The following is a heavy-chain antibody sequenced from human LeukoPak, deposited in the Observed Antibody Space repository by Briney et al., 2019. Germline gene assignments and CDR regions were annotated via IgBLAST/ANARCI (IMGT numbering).Heavy chain of an antibody. V-gene: IGHV3-30-3*01. Sequence: PGGSLRLSCAASGFTFSSYAMHWVRQAPGKGLEWVAVISYDGSNKYYADSVKGRFTISRDNSKNTLYLQMNSLRAEDTAVYYCARGEYSNYLYFDYWGQGTLVTVSS. D-gene: IGHD4-11*01. CDR2: ISYDGSNK. J-gene: IGHJ4*02. CDR3: ARGEYSNYLYFDY. CDR1: GFTFSSYA.